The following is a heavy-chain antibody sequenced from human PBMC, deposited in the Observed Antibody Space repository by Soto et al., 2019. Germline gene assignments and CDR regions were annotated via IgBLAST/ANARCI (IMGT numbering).Heavy chain of an antibody. CDR2: IYYSGST. Sequence: SETLSLTCTVSGGSISSGGYYWSWIRHHPGKGLEWIGYIYYSGSTYYNPSLKSRVTISVDTSKNQFSLKLSSVTAADTAVYYCARDLGDGYNFNWFDPWGQGTLVTVS. V-gene: IGHV4-31*03. D-gene: IGHD1-1*01. CDR3: ARDLGDGYNFNWFDP. CDR1: GGSISSGGYY. J-gene: IGHJ5*02.